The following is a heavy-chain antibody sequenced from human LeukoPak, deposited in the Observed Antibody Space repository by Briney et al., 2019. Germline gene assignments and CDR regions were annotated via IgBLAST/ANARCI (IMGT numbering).Heavy chain of an antibody. J-gene: IGHJ4*02. CDR2: VYHTGHT. Sequence: SETLSLTCTVSGDSISGYYWSWIRQPPGEGLEWIGYVYHTGHTHYSPSLKSRVTISLDTSRNQVSLILSSVTAADTAVYYCARHRFGHLFDYWGQGTLVFVSS. D-gene: IGHD3-16*01. CDR1: GDSISGYY. CDR3: ARHRFGHLFDY. V-gene: IGHV4-59*01.